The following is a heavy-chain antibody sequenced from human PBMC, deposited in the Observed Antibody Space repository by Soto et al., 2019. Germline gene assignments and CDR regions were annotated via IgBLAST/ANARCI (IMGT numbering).Heavy chain of an antibody. CDR3: AKEEWNYAFNI. Sequence: QVQLVESGGGVVQPGRSLRLSCAASGFTFSSYGMHWVRQAPGKGLEWVAVISYDGSNKYYAAYVKGRFTISRDNSKNTMYLQMNSLRAEDTAVYSCAKEEWNYAFNIWGQRTMVTVSS. CDR2: ISYDGSNK. D-gene: IGHD1-7*01. J-gene: IGHJ3*02. V-gene: IGHV3-30*18. CDR1: GFTFSSYG.